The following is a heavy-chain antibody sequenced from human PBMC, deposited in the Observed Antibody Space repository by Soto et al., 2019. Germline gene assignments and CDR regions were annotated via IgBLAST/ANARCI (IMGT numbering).Heavy chain of an antibody. D-gene: IGHD1-26*01. J-gene: IGHJ5*01. CDR3: ARHERGWELHLPWFDY. CDR1: GGSISSSSYY. Sequence: QLQLQESGPGLVKPSETLSLTCTVSGGSISSSSYYWGWIRQPPGKGLEWIGSIYYSGSTYYNPSLKSRVTISVDPSKNQFSLKLSSVTASDTAVYSCARHERGWELHLPWFDYWGQGTLVTVSS. V-gene: IGHV4-39*01. CDR2: IYYSGST.